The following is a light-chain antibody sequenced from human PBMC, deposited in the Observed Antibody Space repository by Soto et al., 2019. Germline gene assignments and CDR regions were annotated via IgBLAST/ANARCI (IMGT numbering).Light chain of an antibody. V-gene: IGKV3-11*01. Sequence: EIVLTQSPATLSLSPGERATLSCRASQSVSSFLGWYQQKPGQAPRLLIYDASNRATGIPARFSGSGSGTDFTLTISSLEPEDFAVYYCQQRGNWPLTFGGGTKVEIK. CDR3: QQRGNWPLT. CDR2: DAS. J-gene: IGKJ4*01. CDR1: QSVSSF.